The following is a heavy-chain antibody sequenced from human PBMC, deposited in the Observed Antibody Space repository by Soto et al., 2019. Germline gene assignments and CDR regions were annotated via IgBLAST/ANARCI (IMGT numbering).Heavy chain of an antibody. J-gene: IGHJ6*02. CDR1: GASISSSY. CDR2: IYHSGST. Sequence: SETLSLTCTVSGASISSSYWSWIRRPPGKGLEWIGCIYHSGSTNYNPSLKSRVTISVDTSKNQILLKLSSVTAADTAVYYCAEGRSSYAMDVWGQGTTVTVSS. V-gene: IGHV4-59*08. D-gene: IGHD3-10*01. CDR3: AEGRSSYAMDV.